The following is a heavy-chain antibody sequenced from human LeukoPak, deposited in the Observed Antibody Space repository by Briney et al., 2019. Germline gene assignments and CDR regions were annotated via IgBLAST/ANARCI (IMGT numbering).Heavy chain of an antibody. J-gene: IGHJ6*03. CDR3: AREKVEETYYYYMDV. CDR2: ISSSGNT. Sequence: SETLSLTCTVSGGSISGFYWSWIRQPAGKGLECVGRISSSGNTNYNPSLKSRVTMSLNTSKNQFSLKLNSVTAADTAVYYCAREKVEETYYYYMDVWGKGTTVTVSS. CDR1: GGSISGFY. V-gene: IGHV4-4*07.